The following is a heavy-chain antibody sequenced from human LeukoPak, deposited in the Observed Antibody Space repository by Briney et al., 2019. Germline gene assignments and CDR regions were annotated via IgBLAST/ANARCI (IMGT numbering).Heavy chain of an antibody. Sequence: PSETPSLTCTVSGGSIRSSYYYWGWIRQPPGKGLEWIGSIYGSGSTYYNPSLKSRVTISVDTSKNQFSLKLNSVTAADTAVYYCARGLSGSYFDYWGQGTLVTVSS. J-gene: IGHJ4*02. CDR3: ARGLSGSYFDY. CDR2: IYGSGST. CDR1: GGSIRSSYYY. D-gene: IGHD3-10*01. V-gene: IGHV4-39*01.